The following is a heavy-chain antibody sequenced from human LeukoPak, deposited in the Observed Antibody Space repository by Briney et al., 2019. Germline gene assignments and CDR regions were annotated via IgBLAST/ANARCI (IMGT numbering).Heavy chain of an antibody. CDR2: IYPGDSDT. V-gene: IGHV5-51*01. CDR1: GYSFTSYW. D-gene: IGHD2-2*01. Sequence: GESLKISCKGSGYSFTSYWIGWVRQMPGKGLEWMGIIYPGDSDTRYSPSFQGQVTISADKSISTAYLQWSSLKASDTAMYYCARGYCSSTSCTDLDYWGQGTLVTVSS. J-gene: IGHJ4*02. CDR3: ARGYCSSTSCTDLDY.